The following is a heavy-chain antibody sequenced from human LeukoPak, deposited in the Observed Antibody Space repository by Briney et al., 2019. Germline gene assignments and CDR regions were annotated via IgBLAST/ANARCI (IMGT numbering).Heavy chain of an antibody. CDR1: EFSVGSNY. CDR2: ISSSSSYI. D-gene: IGHD3-10*01. J-gene: IGHJ4*02. V-gene: IGHV3-21*04. CDR3: AKGPRTVRFGDRHKGMFDY. Sequence: GGSLRLSCAASEFSVGSNYMTWVRQAPGKGLEWVSSISSSSSYIYYADSVKGRFTISRDNAKNSLYLQMNSLRAEDTAVYYCAKGPRTVRFGDRHKGMFDYWGQGTLVTVSS.